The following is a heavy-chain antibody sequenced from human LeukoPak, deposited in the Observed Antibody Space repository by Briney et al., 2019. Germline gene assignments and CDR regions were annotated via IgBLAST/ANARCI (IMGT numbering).Heavy chain of an antibody. Sequence: GGSLRLSCAASGFTFSSYSMNWVRQAPGKGLEWVSSISSSSSYIYYADSVKGRFTISRDNAKNTLYLQMNSLRVEDTAVYYCARARQYSSGWYYMDVWGKGTTVTVSS. J-gene: IGHJ6*03. CDR3: ARARQYSSGWYYMDV. V-gene: IGHV3-21*01. D-gene: IGHD6-19*01. CDR2: ISSSSSYI. CDR1: GFTFSSYS.